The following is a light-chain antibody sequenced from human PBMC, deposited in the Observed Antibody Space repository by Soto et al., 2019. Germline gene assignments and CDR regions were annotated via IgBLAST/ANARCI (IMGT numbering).Light chain of an antibody. CDR2: VGS. CDR1: QSISTS. J-gene: IGKJ2*01. V-gene: IGKV1-39*01. CDR3: QQSYSTPYT. Sequence: DIQMTQSPSSLSASVGDRVTIACRASQSISTSLNWYQQKQGKAPKLLIYVGSSLQSGVPSRFSGSGSGTDFTLTISSLQPEDFATYFCQQSYSTPYTFGQGTKLEIK.